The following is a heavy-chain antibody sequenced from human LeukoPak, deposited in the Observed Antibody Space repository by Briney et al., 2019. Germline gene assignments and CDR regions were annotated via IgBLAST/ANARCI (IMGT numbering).Heavy chain of an antibody. D-gene: IGHD5-24*01. CDR2: ISGSGGST. Sequence: GGSLRLSCAASGFTFFSFAMSWVRQAPGKGLEWVSAISGSGGSTYYADSVKGRFTISRDNAKNSLYLQMNSLRAEDTAVYYCARDRDGGFDYWGQGTLVTVSS. V-gene: IGHV3-23*01. CDR3: ARDRDGGFDY. J-gene: IGHJ4*02. CDR1: GFTFFSFA.